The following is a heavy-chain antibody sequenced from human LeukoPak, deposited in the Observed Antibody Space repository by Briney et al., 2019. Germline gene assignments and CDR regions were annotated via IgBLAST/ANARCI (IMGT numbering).Heavy chain of an antibody. CDR2: IYPGDSDT. J-gene: IGHJ4*02. V-gene: IGHV5-51*01. D-gene: IGHD3-22*01. CDR3: ARLQRQDYYDSSASNFDY. CDR1: GYSFTSYW. Sequence: GESLKISCKGSGYSFTSYWIGWVRQMPGKGLEWMGIIYPGDSDTRYSPSFQGRVTISADKSISTAYLQWSSLKASDTAMYYCARLQRQDYYDSSASNFDYWGQGTLVTVSS.